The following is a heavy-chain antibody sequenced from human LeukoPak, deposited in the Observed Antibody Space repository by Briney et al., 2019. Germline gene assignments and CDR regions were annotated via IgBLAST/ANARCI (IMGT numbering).Heavy chain of an antibody. D-gene: IGHD5-12*01. Sequence: SETLSLTCTVSGGSISRYYWSWIRQPPGKGLEWIGYIYYFGSTNYNPSLKSRVTISVDTSKNQFSLKLSSVTAADTAVYYCTSLNSGYGGWFDHWGQGTLVTVSS. CDR3: TSLNSGYGGWFDH. V-gene: IGHV4-59*01. CDR1: GGSISRYY. J-gene: IGHJ5*02. CDR2: IYYFGST.